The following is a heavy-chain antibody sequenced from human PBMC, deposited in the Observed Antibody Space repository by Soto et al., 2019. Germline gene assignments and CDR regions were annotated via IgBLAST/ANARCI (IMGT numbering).Heavy chain of an antibody. V-gene: IGHV1-18*01. CDR1: GYTFTSYG. CDR2: ISAYNGNT. Sequence: ASVKVSCKASGYTFTSYGIGWGRQAPGQGLEWMGWISAYNGNTNYAQKLQGRVTMTTDTSTSTAYMELRSLRSDDTAVYYCARAPRDLLRFLEWLLLDYWGQGTLVTVSS. CDR3: ARAPRDLLRFLEWLLLDY. D-gene: IGHD3-3*01. J-gene: IGHJ4*02.